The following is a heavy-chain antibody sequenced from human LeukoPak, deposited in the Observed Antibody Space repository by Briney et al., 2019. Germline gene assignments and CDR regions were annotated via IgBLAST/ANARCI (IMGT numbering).Heavy chain of an antibody. J-gene: IGHJ4*02. D-gene: IGHD4-17*01. CDR1: GFTSSDHY. V-gene: IGHV3-53*01. Sequence: PGGSLRLSCVVSGFTSSDHYMNWVRQAPGKGLEWVSVVYSGGSTYYADSVRGRFTISRDNSKNTLYLQMNSLRAEDTAVYYCARGEDYGDYFDYWGQGTLVTVSS. CDR2: VYSGGST. CDR3: ARGEDYGDYFDY.